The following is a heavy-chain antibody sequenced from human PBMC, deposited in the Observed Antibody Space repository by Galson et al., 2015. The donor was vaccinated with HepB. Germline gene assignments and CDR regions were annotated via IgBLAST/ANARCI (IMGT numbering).Heavy chain of an antibody. D-gene: IGHD3-10*01. Sequence: TVSLDTSKNQFSLKLSSVTAADTAVYYCARGGRSGFDYWGQGTLVTVSS. J-gene: IGHJ4*02. CDR3: ARGGRSGFDY. V-gene: IGHV4-30-2*04.